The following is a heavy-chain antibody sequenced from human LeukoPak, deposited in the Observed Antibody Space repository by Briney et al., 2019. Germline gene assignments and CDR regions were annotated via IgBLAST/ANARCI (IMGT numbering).Heavy chain of an antibody. CDR1: GGSISSYY. CDR2: IYYSGST. Sequence: PSETLSLTCTVSGGSISSYYWSWIRQPPGKGLEWIGYIYYSGSTNYNPSLKSRVTISVDTSKNQFSLKLSSVTAADTAVYYCARNEAPYYYYGMDVWGQGTTVTVSS. V-gene: IGHV4-59*08. J-gene: IGHJ6*02. CDR3: ARNEAPYYYYGMDV.